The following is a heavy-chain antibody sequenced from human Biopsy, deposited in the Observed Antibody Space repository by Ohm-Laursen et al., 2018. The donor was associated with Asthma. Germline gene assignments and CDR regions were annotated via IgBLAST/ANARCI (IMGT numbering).Heavy chain of an antibody. CDR3: ARHPYVDGSDNYYYRGNDYYLGMDV. D-gene: IGHD3-10*01. Sequence: SVKVSCKASGGTFSSYSVSWVRQAPGRGLEWMGGIIPIFGTANYAQKFQGRVTITADESTSTAYMELSSLRSEDTAVYYCARHPYVDGSDNYYYRGNDYYLGMDVWGQGTTVTVSS. J-gene: IGHJ6*02. CDR2: IIPIFGTA. CDR1: GGTFSSYS. V-gene: IGHV1-69*13.